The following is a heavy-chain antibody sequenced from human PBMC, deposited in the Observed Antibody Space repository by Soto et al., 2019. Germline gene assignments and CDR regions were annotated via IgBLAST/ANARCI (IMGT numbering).Heavy chain of an antibody. CDR2: INSDGSVS. CDR3: ARGDCVGGSCYSLAGSFYYYMDV. V-gene: IGHV3-74*01. CDR1: GFTFSNYW. J-gene: IGHJ6*03. Sequence: EVKLVESGGGLAQPGGSLRLSCAASGFTFSNYWMYWVRQAPGQGLVWVSRINSDGSVSRYADSVKGRLTISRDNAKNTLYLQMNSLRVEDTAVYYCARGDCVGGSCYSLAGSFYYYMDVWGKGTTVTVFS. D-gene: IGHD2-15*01.